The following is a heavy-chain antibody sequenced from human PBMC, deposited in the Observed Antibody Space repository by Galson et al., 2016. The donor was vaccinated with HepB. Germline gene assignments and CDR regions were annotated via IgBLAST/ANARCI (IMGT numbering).Heavy chain of an antibody. CDR2: IRHVGGST. D-gene: IGHD1-7*01. CDR3: ARENLSLDV. CDR1: GFIFINYA. J-gene: IGHJ6*04. Sequence: SLRLSCAASGFIFINYAMSWVRQAPGKGLEWVSAIRHVGGSTYYADSVRGRFTISRDNSKNTLYLQLNSLRAEDTAVYFCARENLSLDVWGKGTTVTVSS. V-gene: IGHV3-23*01.